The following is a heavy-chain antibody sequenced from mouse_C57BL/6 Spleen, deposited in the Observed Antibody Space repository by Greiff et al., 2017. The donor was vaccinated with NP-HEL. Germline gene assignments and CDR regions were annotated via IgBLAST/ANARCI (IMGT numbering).Heavy chain of an antibody. V-gene: IGHV1-76*01. J-gene: IGHJ2*01. CDR3: AKTGTEPFDY. D-gene: IGHD4-1*01. Sequence: QVQLQQSGAELVRPGASVKLSCKASGYTFTDYYINWVKQRPGQGLEWIARIYPGSGNTYYNEKFKGKATLTAEKSSSTAYMQLSSLTSEDSAVYFCAKTGTEPFDYWGQGTTLTVSS. CDR1: GYTFTDYY. CDR2: IYPGSGNT.